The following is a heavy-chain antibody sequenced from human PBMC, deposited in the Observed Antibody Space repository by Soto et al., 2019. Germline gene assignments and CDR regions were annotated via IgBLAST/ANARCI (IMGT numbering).Heavy chain of an antibody. Sequence: QLQLQESGSGLVKPSQTLSLTCAVSGGSISSGGYSWSWIRQPPGKGLEWIGYIYHSGSTYYNPSLKSRVTISVDRSKNQFSLKLSSVTAADTAVYYCARYGDYGDIRSDAFDIWGQGTMVTVSS. CDR3: ARYGDYGDIRSDAFDI. J-gene: IGHJ3*02. CDR1: GGSISSGGYS. D-gene: IGHD4-17*01. CDR2: IYHSGST. V-gene: IGHV4-30-2*01.